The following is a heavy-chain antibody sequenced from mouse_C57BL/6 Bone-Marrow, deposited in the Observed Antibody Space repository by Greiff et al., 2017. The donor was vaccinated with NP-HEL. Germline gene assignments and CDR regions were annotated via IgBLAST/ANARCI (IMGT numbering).Heavy chain of an antibody. V-gene: IGHV3-6*01. CDR1: GYSITSGYY. Sequence: ESGPGLVKPSQSLSLTCSVTGYSITSGYYWNWIRQFPGNKLEWMGYISYDGSNNYNPSLKNRISITRDTSKNQFFLKLNSVTTEDTATYSGAERGGGIYYGYLWFAYWGQGTLVTVSA. CDR3: AERGGGIYYGYLWFAY. CDR2: ISYDGSN. J-gene: IGHJ3*01. D-gene: IGHD2-2*01.